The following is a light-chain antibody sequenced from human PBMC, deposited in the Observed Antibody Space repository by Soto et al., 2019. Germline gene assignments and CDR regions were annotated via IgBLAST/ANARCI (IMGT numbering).Light chain of an antibody. V-gene: IGKV1-5*01. Sequence: DIQMTQSPSTLSASVGDRVTITCRASQSISSWLAWYQQKPGKAPKLLIYDASSLASGVPSRFSGSGSGTEFTLTISSLQPDDFATYYCQQYQSYFLTFGPGTTVDMK. J-gene: IGKJ3*01. CDR2: DAS. CDR1: QSISSW. CDR3: QQYQSYFLT.